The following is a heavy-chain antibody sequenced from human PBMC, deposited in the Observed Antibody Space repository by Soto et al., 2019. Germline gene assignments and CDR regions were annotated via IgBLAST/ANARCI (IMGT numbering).Heavy chain of an antibody. D-gene: IGHD5-12*01. CDR2: ISSDSTYA. CDR3: TRVSRDGYNYVNF. V-gene: IGHV3-11*06. J-gene: IGHJ4*02. CDR1: GFTFSDYY. Sequence: PGESLRLSCAASGFTFSDYYMSWIRQSPGKGLEWISYISSDSTYANHADSVEGRFTISRDNARNSLSLQMNSLRVEDTAVYYCTRVSRDGYNYVNFWGQGTLVTVSS.